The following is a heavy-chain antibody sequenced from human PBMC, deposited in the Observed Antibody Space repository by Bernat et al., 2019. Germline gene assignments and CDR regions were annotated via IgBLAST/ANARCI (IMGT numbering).Heavy chain of an antibody. CDR2: ISAYNGNT. Sequence: QVQLVQSGAEVKKPGPSVKASCKPSGYTFTTYGISGVRQAPGQGLEWMGWISAYNGNTNYAQKLQGRVTMTTDTSTSTAYMELRSLRSDDTAVYYCARDLTPDPSSWAYFDYWGQGTLVTVSS. CDR1: GYTFTTYG. J-gene: IGHJ4*02. CDR3: ARDLTPDPSSWAYFDY. D-gene: IGHD6-13*01. V-gene: IGHV1-18*01.